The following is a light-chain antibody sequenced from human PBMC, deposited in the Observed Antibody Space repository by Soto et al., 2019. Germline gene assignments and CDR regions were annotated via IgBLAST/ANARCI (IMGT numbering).Light chain of an antibody. CDR1: QSINSY. J-gene: IGKJ4*01. CDR2: AAS. V-gene: IGKV1-39*01. Sequence: DIQMTQSPSTLSLSVGDRLTITCRASQSINSYLNWYQQKPGKAPNLLIYAASSLQSGVPSRFRGSGSGTDFTLTISSLQPEDFATYFCQHGYSTPLTFGGGTKVDIK. CDR3: QHGYSTPLT.